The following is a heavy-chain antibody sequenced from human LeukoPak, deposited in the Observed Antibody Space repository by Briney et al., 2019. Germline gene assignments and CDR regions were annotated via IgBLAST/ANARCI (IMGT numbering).Heavy chain of an antibody. D-gene: IGHD6-13*01. Sequence: PSXTLXXTCAVYXXXXXXXXWSXXRXPXGXXLXXXXXXNHSGSTNYNPSLKSRVTISVDTSKNQFSLKLSPVTAADTAVYYCARGGYSSSWYDHNWFDPWGQGTLVTVSS. CDR2: XNHSGST. CDR1: XXXXXXXX. J-gene: IGHJ5*02. CDR3: ARGGYSSSWYDHNWFDP. V-gene: IGHV4-34*01.